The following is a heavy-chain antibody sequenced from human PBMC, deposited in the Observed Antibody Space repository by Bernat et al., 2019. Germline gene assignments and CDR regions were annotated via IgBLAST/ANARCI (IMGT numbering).Heavy chain of an antibody. V-gene: IGHV3-30-3*01. D-gene: IGHD3-10*01. CDR2: IPYDGSNK. J-gene: IGHJ6*02. CDR3: ARVSGYYGSGSYTYYYYGMDV. Sequence: QVQLVESGGGVVQPGRSLRLSCAASGFTFSSYAMHWVRQAPGKGLEWVAVIPYDGSNKYYADSVKGRFTISRDNSKNTLYLQMNSLRAEDTAVYYCARVSGYYGSGSYTYYYYGMDVWGQGTTVTVSS. CDR1: GFTFSSYA.